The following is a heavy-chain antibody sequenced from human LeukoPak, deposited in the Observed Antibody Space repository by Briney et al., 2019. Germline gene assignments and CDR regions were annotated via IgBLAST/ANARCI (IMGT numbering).Heavy chain of an antibody. Sequence: PGGSLRLSCVGSGFTFTGYYMHWVRQAPGQGLEWMGWINPNSGGTNYAQKFQGRVTMTRDTSISTAYMELSRLRSDDTAVYYCARALSGSYSDFDYWGQGTLVTVSS. D-gene: IGHD1-26*01. CDR3: ARALSGSYSDFDY. V-gene: IGHV1-2*02. CDR1: GFTFTGYY. J-gene: IGHJ4*02. CDR2: INPNSGGT.